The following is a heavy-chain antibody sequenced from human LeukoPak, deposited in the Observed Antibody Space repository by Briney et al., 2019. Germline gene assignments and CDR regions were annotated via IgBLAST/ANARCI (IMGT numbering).Heavy chain of an antibody. V-gene: IGHV1-69*06. CDR1: GGTFSSYA. Sequence: SVKVSCKASGGTFSSYAISWVRQAPGQGLEWMGGIIPIFGTANYAQKFQGRVTITADKSTSAAYMELSSLRSEDTAVYYCAGLSSPLNLRYWYFDLWGRGTLVTVSS. J-gene: IGHJ2*01. D-gene: IGHD3-10*01. CDR3: AGLSSPLNLRYWYFDL. CDR2: IIPIFGTA.